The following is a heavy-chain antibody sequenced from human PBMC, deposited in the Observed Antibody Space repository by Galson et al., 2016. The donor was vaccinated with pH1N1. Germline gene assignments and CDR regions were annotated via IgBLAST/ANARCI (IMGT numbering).Heavy chain of an antibody. Sequence: SLRLSCAASGFTFDTFAMHWVRQNPGKGLEWVAFISYNGHDQSYAHSVKGRFTVSRDNSKNTLYSQMNSLRPEDTALYYCAREDWSYADTHYYGMDVWGQGTTVTVSS. V-gene: IGHV3-30-3*01. CDR1: GFTFDTFA. CDR2: ISYNGHDQ. D-gene: IGHD3-16*01. J-gene: IGHJ6*02. CDR3: AREDWSYADTHYYGMDV.